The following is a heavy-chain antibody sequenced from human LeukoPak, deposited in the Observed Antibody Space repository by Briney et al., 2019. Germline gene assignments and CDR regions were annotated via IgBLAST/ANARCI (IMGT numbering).Heavy chain of an antibody. Sequence: GGSLRLSCAASGLTVSSNSMSWVRQAPGKGLEWVANIKQDGSEKYYVDSVKGRFTISRDNAKNSLYLQMNSLRAEDTAVYYCAREAGITIFGVVIFSYYYYYMDVWGKGTTVTVSS. J-gene: IGHJ6*03. D-gene: IGHD3-3*01. CDR2: IKQDGSEK. V-gene: IGHV3-7*01. CDR1: GLTVSSNS. CDR3: AREAGITIFGVVIFSYYYYYMDV.